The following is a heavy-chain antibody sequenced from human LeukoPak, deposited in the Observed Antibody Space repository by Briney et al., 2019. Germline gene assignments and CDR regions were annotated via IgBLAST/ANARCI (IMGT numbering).Heavy chain of an antibody. CDR2: ISSSGSTI. Sequence: GGSLRLSCAASGFTFSDYYMSWIRQAPGKGLEWVSYISSSGSTIYYADSVKGRFTISRDNSKNTLYLQMNSLRAEDTAVYYCAKDLIAVAGSDYWGQGTLVTVSS. J-gene: IGHJ4*02. CDR1: GFTFSDYY. V-gene: IGHV3-11*01. D-gene: IGHD6-19*01. CDR3: AKDLIAVAGSDY.